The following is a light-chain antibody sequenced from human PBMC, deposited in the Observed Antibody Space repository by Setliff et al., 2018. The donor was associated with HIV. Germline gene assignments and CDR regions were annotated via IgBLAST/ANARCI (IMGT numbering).Light chain of an antibody. CDR3: LLYLSSGIYV. CDR2: STN. J-gene: IGLJ1*01. CDR1: SGSVSTSNY. V-gene: IGLV8-61*01. Sequence: QTVVTQEPAFSVSPGGTVTLTCGLTSGSVSTSNYPGWYQQTPGQAPRTLIYSTNIRSSGVPDRFSGSIVGNKAALTIAGAQADDESDYFCLLYLSSGIYVFGTGTKVTVL.